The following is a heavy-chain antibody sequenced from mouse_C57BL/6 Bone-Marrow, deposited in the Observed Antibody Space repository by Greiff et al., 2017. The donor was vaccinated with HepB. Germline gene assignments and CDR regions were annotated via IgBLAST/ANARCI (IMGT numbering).Heavy chain of an antibody. CDR2: IYPGSGNT. D-gene: IGHD2-1*01. J-gene: IGHJ3*01. CDR3: ARGGGNYDLAWFAY. Sequence: QVQLQQSGAELVRPGASVKLSCKASGYTFTDYYINWVKQRPGQGLEWIARIYPGSGNTYYNEKFKGKATLTAEKSSSTAYMQLSSLTSEDSAVYFCARGGGNYDLAWFAYWGQGTLVTVSA. CDR1: GYTFTDYY. V-gene: IGHV1-76*01.